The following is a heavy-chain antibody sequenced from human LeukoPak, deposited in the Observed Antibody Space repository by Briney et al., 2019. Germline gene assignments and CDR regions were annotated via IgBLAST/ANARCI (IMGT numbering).Heavy chain of an antibody. CDR2: IYYSGST. Sequence: SQTLSLTCTVSGGSISSYYWSWLRQPPGKGLEWVGNIYYSGSTNYNPSLKSRVTISVDTSKNQFSLKLSSVTAADTAVYYCARRRIYYGSGSYDYWGQGTLVTVSS. J-gene: IGHJ4*02. D-gene: IGHD3-10*01. V-gene: IGHV4-59*08. CDR3: ARRRIYYGSGSYDY. CDR1: GGSISSYY.